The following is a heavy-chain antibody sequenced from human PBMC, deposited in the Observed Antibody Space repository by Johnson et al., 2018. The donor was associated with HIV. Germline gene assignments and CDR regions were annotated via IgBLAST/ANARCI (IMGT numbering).Heavy chain of an antibody. V-gene: IGHV3-7*05. CDR1: GFTFSSYW. CDR3: ARAGSYYLSDAFDI. CDR2: IKQDGSEK. Sequence: VQLVESGGGLVQPGGSLRLSCAASGFTFSSYWISWVRQAPGKGLEWVANIKQDGSEKYYVDSVKGRFTISRDNAKNSLYLQMNSLRAEDTAVYYCARAGSYYLSDAFDIWCQGTMVTVSS. J-gene: IGHJ3*02. D-gene: IGHD1-26*01.